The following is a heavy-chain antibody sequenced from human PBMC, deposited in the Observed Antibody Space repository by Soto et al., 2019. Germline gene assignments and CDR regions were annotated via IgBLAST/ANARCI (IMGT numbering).Heavy chain of an antibody. J-gene: IGHJ6*02. CDR3: AKAEYGLLMVRGNRNYYYGMDV. D-gene: IGHD3-10*01. CDR1: GFTFSSYA. Sequence: PGGSLRLSCAASGFTFSSYAMSWVRQAPGKGLEWVSAISGSGGSTYYADSVKGRFTISRDNSKNTLYLQMNSLRAEDTAVYYCAKAEYGLLMVRGNRNYYYGMDVWGQGTTVTVSS. V-gene: IGHV3-23*01. CDR2: ISGSGGST.